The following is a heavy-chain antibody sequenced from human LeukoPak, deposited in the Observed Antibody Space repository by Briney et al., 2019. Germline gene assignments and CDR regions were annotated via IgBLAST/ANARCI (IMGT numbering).Heavy chain of an antibody. CDR1: GFSFSNFA. V-gene: IGHV3-23*01. CDR3: AREAVTRNYFDY. Sequence: PGGSLRLSCAASGFSFSNFAMTWVRQAPGRGLEWVSTIRADVGTTNYADSVKGRFTISRDNSKNTVYLQMNSLRAEDTAVYYCAREAVTRNYFDYWGQGTLVTVSS. D-gene: IGHD4-17*01. CDR2: IRADVGTT. J-gene: IGHJ4*02.